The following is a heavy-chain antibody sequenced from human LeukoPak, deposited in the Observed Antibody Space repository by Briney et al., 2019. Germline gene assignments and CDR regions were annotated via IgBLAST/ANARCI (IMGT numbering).Heavy chain of an antibody. CDR1: GGSFSVYY. CDR3: ARAEMYSSGWYDWYFDL. D-gene: IGHD6-19*01. J-gene: IGHJ2*01. CDR2: INHTGST. Sequence: SETLSLTSAVYGGSFSVYYWCWIRQPPGKGLEWIGEINHTGSTNYNPSPKSRVTRSVDTSKNQFSLKLSSVTAADTAVYYWARAEMYSSGWYDWYFDLWERGTLVTVSS. V-gene: IGHV4-34*01.